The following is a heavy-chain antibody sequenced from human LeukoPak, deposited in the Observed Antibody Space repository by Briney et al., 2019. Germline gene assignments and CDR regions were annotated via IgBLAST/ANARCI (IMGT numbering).Heavy chain of an antibody. V-gene: IGHV3-13*05. D-gene: IGHD3-10*01. CDR1: GFTFSSYD. Sequence: PGGSLRLSCAASGFTFSSYDMHWVRQATGKGLEWVSAIGTAGDPYYPGSVKGRFTISRENAKNSLYLQMNSLRAGDTAAYYCARAYYYGSGSYFFDYWGQGTLVTVSS. CDR2: IGTAGDP. CDR3: ARAYYYGSGSYFFDY. J-gene: IGHJ4*02.